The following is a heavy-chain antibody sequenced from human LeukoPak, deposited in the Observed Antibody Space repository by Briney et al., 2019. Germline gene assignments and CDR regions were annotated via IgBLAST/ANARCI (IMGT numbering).Heavy chain of an antibody. Sequence: SETLSLTCTVSGGSISSGDYYWSWIRQPPGKGLEWIGYIYYSGSTYYNPSLKSRVTISVDTSKNQFSLKLSSVTAADTAVYYCARVRDYDSSGTFDYWGQGTLATVSS. CDR2: IYYSGST. V-gene: IGHV4-30-4*08. J-gene: IGHJ4*02. D-gene: IGHD3-22*01. CDR1: GGSISSGDYY. CDR3: ARVRDYDSSGTFDY.